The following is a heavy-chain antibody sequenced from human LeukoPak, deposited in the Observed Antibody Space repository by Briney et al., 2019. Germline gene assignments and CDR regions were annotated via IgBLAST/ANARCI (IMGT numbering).Heavy chain of an antibody. V-gene: IGHV3-11*01. CDR2: ISSSGSTI. Sequence: GGALRLSCAACGLTFSDYYMSWIRQAPGKGLEWVSYISSSGSTIYYADSVKGRFTISRDNAKNSLYLHMNSLRCEDTAVYYVWKPPPRREGGDHFVYWGQGTLVTVSS. J-gene: IGHJ4*02. D-gene: IGHD3-16*01. CDR1: GLTFSDYY. CDR3: WKPPPRREGGDHFVY.